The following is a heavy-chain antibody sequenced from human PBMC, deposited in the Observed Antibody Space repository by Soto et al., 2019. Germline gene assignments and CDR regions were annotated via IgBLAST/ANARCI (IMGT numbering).Heavy chain of an antibody. Sequence: PSETLSLTCTVSGGSISSDNYYWSWIRQPPGKGLEWIGFISYSGSTYYNASLKSRVTISVDTSKNQFSLNLSFVTAADTAVYYCATMGTPATGLYYFDYWGQGTLVTVS. CDR1: GGSISSDNYY. J-gene: IGHJ4*02. CDR3: ATMGTPATGLYYFDY. CDR2: ISYSGST. D-gene: IGHD1-7*01. V-gene: IGHV4-30-4*01.